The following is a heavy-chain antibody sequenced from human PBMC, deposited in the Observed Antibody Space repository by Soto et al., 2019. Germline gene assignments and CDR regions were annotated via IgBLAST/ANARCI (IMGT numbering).Heavy chain of an antibody. J-gene: IGHJ6*02. CDR1: GYSFTSYW. D-gene: IGHD2-15*01. CDR3: ARHKIIGYCSGGSCSDTNYGMDV. V-gene: IGHV5-51*01. CDR2: IYPGDSDT. Sequence: PGESLKISCKCSGYSFTSYWIGWVLQMPGKGLEWMGIIYPGDSDTRYSPSFQGQVTISADKSISTAYLQWSSLKASDTAMYYCARHKIIGYCSGGSCSDTNYGMDVWGQGTTVTVSS.